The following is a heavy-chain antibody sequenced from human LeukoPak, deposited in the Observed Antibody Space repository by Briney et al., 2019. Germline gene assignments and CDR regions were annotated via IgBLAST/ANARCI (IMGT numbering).Heavy chain of an antibody. CDR3: ARPPNHCSGGSCYEDAFDI. D-gene: IGHD2-15*01. CDR1: GYTFTGYY. CDR2: INPNSGGT. V-gene: IGHV1-2*02. J-gene: IGHJ3*02. Sequence: GASVKVSCKASGYTFTGYYMHWVRQAPGQGLEWMGWINPNSGGTNYAQKFQGRVTMTRDTSISTAYMELSGLRSDDTAVYYCARPPNHCSGGSCYEDAFDIWGQGTMVTVSS.